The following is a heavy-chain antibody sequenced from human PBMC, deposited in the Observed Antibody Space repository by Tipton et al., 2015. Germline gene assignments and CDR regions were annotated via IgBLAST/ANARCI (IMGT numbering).Heavy chain of an antibody. CDR3: ATVLGTFFPA. D-gene: IGHD3-16*01. Sequence: SLRLSCASSGLSVSGNSMSWVRQPPGKRLEWVSLTNVDGATYYADSVKGRFTISKDTSKKSLYLQMDSLRADDSALYYCATVLGTFFPAWGQGSLVTVSS. CDR1: GLSVSGNS. J-gene: IGHJ5*02. V-gene: IGHV3-53*01. CDR2: TNVDGAT.